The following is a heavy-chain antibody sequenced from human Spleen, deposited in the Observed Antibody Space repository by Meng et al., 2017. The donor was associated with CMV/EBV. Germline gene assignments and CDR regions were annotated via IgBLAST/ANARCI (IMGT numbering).Heavy chain of an antibody. V-gene: IGHV3-9*01. CDR2: ISYNGGDL. Sequence: SLKISCAASGFTFDDYAMHWVRQAPGKGLEWVSGISYNGGDLEYADSVKGRFTISRDNAKNSLYLQMNSLRADDTALYYCAKGGLENDYYYGMDVWGQGTTVTVSS. D-gene: IGHD1-1*01. J-gene: IGHJ6*02. CDR1: GFTFDDYA. CDR3: AKGGLENDYYYGMDV.